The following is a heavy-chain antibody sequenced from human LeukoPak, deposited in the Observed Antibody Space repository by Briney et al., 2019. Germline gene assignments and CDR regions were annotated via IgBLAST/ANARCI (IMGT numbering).Heavy chain of an antibody. D-gene: IGHD4-11*01. CDR3: ARDSIDYSNWFDP. Sequence: GGSLRLSCAASGYTFSSYSMNWVRQAPGKGLEWVSSISSSSNYIYYADSVKGRFTISRDNAKNSLYLQMNSLRAEDTAVYYCARDSIDYSNWFDPWGQGTLVSVSS. CDR2: ISSSSNYI. V-gene: IGHV3-21*01. CDR1: GYTFSSYS. J-gene: IGHJ5*02.